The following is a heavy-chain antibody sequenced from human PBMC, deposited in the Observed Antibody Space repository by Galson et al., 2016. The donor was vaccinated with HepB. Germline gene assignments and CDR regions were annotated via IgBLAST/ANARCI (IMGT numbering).Heavy chain of an antibody. CDR1: AATFSTHA. V-gene: IGHV1-69*13. Sequence: SVKVSCKASAATFSTHAITWVRQAPGQGLEWMGVIIPRFGRTNYAQKFQGRLTMTADESTTTVFMELSRLGPDDTAVFYCARGGNLFDSWGQGTLSPSPQ. CDR2: IIPRFGRT. J-gene: IGHJ4*02. D-gene: IGHD4-23*01. CDR3: ARGGNLFDS.